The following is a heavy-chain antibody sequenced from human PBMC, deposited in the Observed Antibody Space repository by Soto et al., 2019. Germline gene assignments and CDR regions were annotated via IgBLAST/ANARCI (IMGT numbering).Heavy chain of an antibody. Sequence: PGESLKISRKASGYIFINQWITWVRQMPGKGLEWMGNIDPSDSYTNYSPSFQGHVTISVDKSIRTAYLQWTSLKTSDTAIYYCASGRWNLHFHYWGQGSLVTVSS. D-gene: IGHD2-15*01. V-gene: IGHV5-10-1*01. J-gene: IGHJ4*02. CDR2: IDPSDSYT. CDR3: ASGRWNLHFHY. CDR1: GYIFINQW.